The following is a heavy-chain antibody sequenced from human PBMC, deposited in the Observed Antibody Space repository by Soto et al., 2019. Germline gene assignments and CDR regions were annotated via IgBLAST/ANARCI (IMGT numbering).Heavy chain of an antibody. Sequence: PSETLSLTCTVSGGSVSSGSYYWSWIRQPPGKGLEWIGYIYYSGSTNYNPSLKSRVTISVDTSKNQFSLKLSSVTAADTAVYYCARADRLYSSGPDRNYYYYYGMDVWGQGTTFTVSS. J-gene: IGHJ6*02. CDR1: GGSVSSGSYY. V-gene: IGHV4-61*01. CDR3: ARADRLYSSGPDRNYYYYYGMDV. D-gene: IGHD6-19*01. CDR2: IYYSGST.